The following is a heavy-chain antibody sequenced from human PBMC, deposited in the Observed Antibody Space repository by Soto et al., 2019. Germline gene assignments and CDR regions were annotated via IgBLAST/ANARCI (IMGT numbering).Heavy chain of an antibody. CDR3: ARDNLPTVTGLSDYYYYGMDV. CDR1: GGSISSSNW. CDR2: IYHSGST. J-gene: IGHJ6*02. V-gene: IGHV4-4*02. D-gene: IGHD4-4*01. Sequence: QVQLQESGPGLVKPSGTLSVTCAVSGGSISSSNWWSWVRQPPGKGLEWIGEIYHSGSTNYNPSLQSRVTISVDKSTNQFSLKLSSVTAADTAVYYCARDNLPTVTGLSDYYYYGMDVWGQGTTVTVSS.